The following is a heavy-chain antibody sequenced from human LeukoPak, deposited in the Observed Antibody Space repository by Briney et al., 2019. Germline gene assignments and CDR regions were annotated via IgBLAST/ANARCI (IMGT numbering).Heavy chain of an antibody. Sequence: GGSLRLSCATSGFTFRSYAMIWVRQAPERGLQWVSGISGSGTYYADSVKGRFTISRDNSKNTLYLQMNSLRAEDTAVYYCAREDTATCFDIWGQGTMVTVSS. CDR3: AREDTATCFDI. CDR2: ISGSGT. D-gene: IGHD5-18*01. V-gene: IGHV3-23*01. CDR1: GFTFRSYA. J-gene: IGHJ3*02.